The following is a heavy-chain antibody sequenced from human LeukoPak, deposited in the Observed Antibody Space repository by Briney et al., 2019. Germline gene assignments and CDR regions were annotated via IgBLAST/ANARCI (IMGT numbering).Heavy chain of an antibody. CDR1: GYTFTSYY. CDR2: INPSGGST. Sequence: GASVKVSCKASGYTFTSYYMHWVRQAPGQGLEWMGIINPSGGSTSYAQKFQGRVTMTRDTSTSTVYMELSSLRSEGTAVYYRARDWAVVVVAASNWFDPWGQGTLVTVSS. D-gene: IGHD2-15*01. CDR3: ARDWAVVVVAASNWFDP. V-gene: IGHV1-46*01. J-gene: IGHJ5*02.